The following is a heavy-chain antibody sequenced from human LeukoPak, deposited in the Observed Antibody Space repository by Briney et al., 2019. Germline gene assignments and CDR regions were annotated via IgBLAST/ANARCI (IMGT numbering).Heavy chain of an antibody. V-gene: IGHV4-59*01. Sequence: SETLSLTCTVSGGSISSYYWSWIRQPPGKGLEWIGYIYYSGSTNYNPSLKSLVTISVDTSKNQFSLKLSSVPAADTAVYYCARSPPGRIGDYWGQGTLVTVSS. CDR1: GGSISSYY. J-gene: IGHJ4*02. D-gene: IGHD2-15*01. CDR2: IYYSGST. CDR3: ARSPPGRIGDY.